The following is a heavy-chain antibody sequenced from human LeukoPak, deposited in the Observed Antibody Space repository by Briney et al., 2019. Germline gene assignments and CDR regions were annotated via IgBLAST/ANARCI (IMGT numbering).Heavy chain of an antibody. V-gene: IGHV1-46*03. CDR1: GYTFTSYY. D-gene: IGHD3-22*01. CDR2: INPSGGST. J-gene: IGHJ3*02. CDR3: AREGRYYDSSGYFSHDAFDI. Sequence: ASVKVTCKXSGYTFTSYYMHWVRQAPGQGLEWMGIINPSGGSTSYAQKFQGRVTMTRDTSTSTVYMELSSLRSEDTAVYYCAREGRYYDSSGYFSHDAFDIWGQGTMVTVSS.